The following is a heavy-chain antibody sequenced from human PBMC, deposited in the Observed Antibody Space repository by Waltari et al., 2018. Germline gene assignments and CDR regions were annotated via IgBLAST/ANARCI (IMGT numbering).Heavy chain of an antibody. CDR1: GYTFTDYY. Sequence: EVQLVQSGAEVKKPGATVKISCKVSGYTFTDYYMHWVQQAPGKGLEWMGLVDPEDGETIYAEKFQGRVTITADTSTDTAYMELSSLRSEDTAVYYCATHSLIGYCSGGSCYLNYWGQGTLVTVSS. CDR3: ATHSLIGYCSGGSCYLNY. J-gene: IGHJ4*02. D-gene: IGHD2-15*01. V-gene: IGHV1-69-2*01. CDR2: VDPEDGET.